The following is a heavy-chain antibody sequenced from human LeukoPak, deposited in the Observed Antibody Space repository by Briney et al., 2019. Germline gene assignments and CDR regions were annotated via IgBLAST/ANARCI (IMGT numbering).Heavy chain of an antibody. V-gene: IGHV3-23*01. CDR2: ISGSGGST. D-gene: IGHD3-3*01. CDR1: GFTFSSYA. J-gene: IGHJ6*03. CDR3: ANPGNYDFWSGYFTNYYYMDV. Sequence: GGPLRLSCAASGFTFSSYAMSWVRQAPGKGPEWFSAISGSGGSTYYADSVKGRFTISRDNSKNTLYLQMNSLRAEDTAVYYCANPGNYDFWSGYFTNYYYMDVWGKGTTVTVSS.